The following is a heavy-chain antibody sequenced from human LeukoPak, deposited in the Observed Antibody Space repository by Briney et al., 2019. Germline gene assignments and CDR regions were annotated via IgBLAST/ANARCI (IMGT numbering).Heavy chain of an antibody. J-gene: IGHJ4*02. CDR3: ARGGGYSYPFDY. Sequence: TGGSLRLSCAASGFTFSDYYMSWIRQPPGKGLEWVSYICRSGSTIYYADSVKGRFTISRDNAKNSLYLQMNSLRAEDTAVYYCARGGGYSYPFDYWGQGTLVTVSS. V-gene: IGHV3-11*04. D-gene: IGHD5-18*01. CDR2: ICRSGSTI. CDR1: GFTFSDYY.